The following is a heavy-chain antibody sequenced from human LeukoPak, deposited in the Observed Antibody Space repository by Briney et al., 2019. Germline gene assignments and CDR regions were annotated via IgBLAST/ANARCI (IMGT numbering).Heavy chain of an antibody. Sequence: PSQTLSLTCTVSGVSIGSGSYDWGWIRQPAGKGLEWIGRIYTSGSTNYNPSLKSRVTISVDTSKNQFSLKLSSVTAADTAVYYCARSDSGSYYSHYYYYMDVWGKGTTVTVSS. CDR1: GVSIGSGSYD. D-gene: IGHD1-26*01. J-gene: IGHJ6*03. V-gene: IGHV4-61*02. CDR3: ARSDSGSYYSHYYYYMDV. CDR2: IYTSGST.